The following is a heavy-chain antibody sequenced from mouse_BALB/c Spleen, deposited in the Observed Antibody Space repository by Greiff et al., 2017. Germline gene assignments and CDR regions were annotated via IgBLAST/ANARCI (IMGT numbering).Heavy chain of an antibody. V-gene: IGHV6-6*02. Sequence: EVHLVESGGGLVQPGGSMKLSCVASGFTFSDYWMNWVRQSPEKGLEWVAEIRLKSNNYATHYAESVKGRFTISRDDSKSSVYLQMNNLRAEDTGIYYCTYYRYDLFYYAMDYWGQGTSVTVSS. D-gene: IGHD2-14*01. J-gene: IGHJ4*01. CDR1: GFTFSDYW. CDR3: TYYRYDLFYYAMDY. CDR2: IRLKSNNYAT.